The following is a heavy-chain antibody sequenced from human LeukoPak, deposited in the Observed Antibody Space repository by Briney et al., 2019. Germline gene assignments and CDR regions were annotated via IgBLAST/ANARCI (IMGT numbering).Heavy chain of an antibody. CDR1: GGTFSSYA. V-gene: IGHV1-69*13. CDR2: IIPIFGTA. J-gene: IGHJ5*02. CDR3: ALAARSWFDP. D-gene: IGHD2-15*01. Sequence: SVKVSCKASGGTFSSYAISWVRQAPGRGLEWMGGIIPIFGTANYAQKFQGRVTITADESTSTAYMELSSLRSEDTAVYYCALAARSWFDPWGQGTLVTVSS.